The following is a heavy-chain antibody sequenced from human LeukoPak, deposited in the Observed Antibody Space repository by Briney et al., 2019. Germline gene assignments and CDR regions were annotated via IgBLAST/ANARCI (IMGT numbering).Heavy chain of an antibody. D-gene: IGHD4/OR15-4a*01. CDR2: ISAYDGDT. Sequence: ASVKVSCKASGYIFTGHYMHWVRQAPGQGLEWMGWISAYDGDTKYAQNLQGRVTMTTDTSTSTAYMELRSLRSDDTALYYCARAGRDYGTSRYYYYYMDVWGKGTTVTVSS. CDR1: GYIFTGHY. J-gene: IGHJ6*03. CDR3: ARAGRDYGTSRYYYYYMDV. V-gene: IGHV1-18*04.